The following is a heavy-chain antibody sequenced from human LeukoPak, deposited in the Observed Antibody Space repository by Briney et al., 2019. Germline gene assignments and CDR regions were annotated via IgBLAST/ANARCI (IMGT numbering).Heavy chain of an antibody. V-gene: IGHV1-69*13. CDR3: ARGIAARPSDSYYYYYGMDV. CDR1: GGTFSSYA. CDR2: IIPIFGTA. J-gene: IGHJ6*02. D-gene: IGHD6-6*01. Sequence: ASVKVSCKASGGTFSSYAISWARQAPGQGLEWMGGIIPIFGTANYAQKFQGRVTITADESTSTAYMELSSLRSEDTAVYYCARGIAARPSDSYYYYYGMDVWGQGTTVTVSS.